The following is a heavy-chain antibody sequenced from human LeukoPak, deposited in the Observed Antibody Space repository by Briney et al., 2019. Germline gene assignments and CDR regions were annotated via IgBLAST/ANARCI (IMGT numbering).Heavy chain of an antibody. CDR2: ISAYNGNT. Sequence: ASVKVSCKASGYTFTSYGISWVRQAPGQGLEWMGWISAYNGNTNYAQKLQGRVTMTTDTSTSTAYVELRSLRSDDTAVYYCARWDSRAPDAFDIWGQGTMVTVSS. CDR3: ARWDSRAPDAFDI. J-gene: IGHJ3*02. CDR1: GYTFTSYG. D-gene: IGHD3-22*01. V-gene: IGHV1-18*01.